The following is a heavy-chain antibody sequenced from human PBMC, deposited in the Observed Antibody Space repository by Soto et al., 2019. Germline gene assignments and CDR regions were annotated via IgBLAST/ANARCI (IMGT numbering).Heavy chain of an antibody. CDR1: GDTFTANY. V-gene: IGHV3-11*04. J-gene: IGHJ6*02. D-gene: IGHD6-19*01. CDR3: ARKSQWLSGYIYHGMDV. Sequence: SCKASGDTFTANYIHWVRLAPGKGLEWVSYINVGGDTRHYADSVRGRFTISRDDAKGSLYLQMDSLRVEDTAVYFCARKSQWLSGYIYHGMDVWSQGTSVTVSS. CDR2: INVGGDTR.